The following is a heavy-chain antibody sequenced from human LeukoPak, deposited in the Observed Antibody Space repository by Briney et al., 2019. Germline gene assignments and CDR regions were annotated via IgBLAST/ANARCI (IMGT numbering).Heavy chain of an antibody. D-gene: IGHD2-2*01. J-gene: IGHJ5*02. Sequence: GGSLRLSCAASGFTFSSYAMHWVRQAPGKGLGWVAVISYDGSNKYYADSVKGRFTISRDNSKNTLYLQMNSLRAEDTAVYYCARDWEEYQLLSLGWFDPWGQGTLVTVSS. CDR2: ISYDGSNK. CDR1: GFTFSSYA. CDR3: ARDWEEYQLLSLGWFDP. V-gene: IGHV3-30*04.